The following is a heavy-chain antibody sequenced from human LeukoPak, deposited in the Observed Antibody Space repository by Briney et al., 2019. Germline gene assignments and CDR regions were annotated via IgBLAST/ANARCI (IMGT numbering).Heavy chain of an antibody. V-gene: IGHV4-59*01. CDR1: GGSISSYY. J-gene: IGHJ4*02. CDR2: IYYSGST. Sequence: PSETLSLTCTVSGGSISSYYWSWIRQPPGKGLEWIGYIYYSGSTNYNPSLKSRVTISVGTSKNQFSLKLSSVTAADTAVYYCARLCYGDYLDYWGQGTLVTVSS. D-gene: IGHD4-17*01. CDR3: ARLCYGDYLDY.